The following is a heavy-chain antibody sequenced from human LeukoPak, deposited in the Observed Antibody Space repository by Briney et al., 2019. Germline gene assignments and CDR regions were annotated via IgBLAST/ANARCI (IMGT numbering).Heavy chain of an antibody. Sequence: GGSLRLSCAASGFTFSSYWMSWVRQAPGKGLEWVSAISGSGGSTYYADSVKGRFTISRDNSKNTLYLQMNSLRAEDTAVYYCAKTRYDSSGYYPTDAFDIWGQGTMVTVSS. D-gene: IGHD3-22*01. J-gene: IGHJ3*02. CDR2: ISGSGGST. V-gene: IGHV3-23*01. CDR3: AKTRYDSSGYYPTDAFDI. CDR1: GFTFSSYW.